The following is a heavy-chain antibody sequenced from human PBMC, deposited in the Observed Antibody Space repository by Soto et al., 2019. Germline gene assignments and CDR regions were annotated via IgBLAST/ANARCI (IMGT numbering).Heavy chain of an antibody. J-gene: IGHJ4*02. CDR1: GYTFTSYD. D-gene: IGHD4-17*01. CDR3: ARTLYGDNVDY. Sequence: QVRLVQSGAEVKKPGASVKVSCKASGYTFTSYDINWVRQATGQGLEWMGWMNPNRGNTCNAQKFKGRVTMTRNTSISTAYMDLSSRRSEDTAVYYCARTLYGDNVDYGGQGTRVTVSS. V-gene: IGHV1-8*01. CDR2: MNPNRGNT.